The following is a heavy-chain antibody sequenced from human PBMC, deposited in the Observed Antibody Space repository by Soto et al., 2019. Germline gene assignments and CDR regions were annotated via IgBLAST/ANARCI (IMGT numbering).Heavy chain of an antibody. D-gene: IGHD2-15*01. Sequence: SETPSLTCTVSGGSISSGDYYWSWIRQPPGKGLEWIGYIYYSGSTYYNPSLKSRVTISVDTSKNQFSLKLSSVTAADTAVYYCAVGYCSGGSCYPFDPWGQGTLVTVSS. J-gene: IGHJ5*02. CDR1: GGSISSGDYY. CDR3: AVGYCSGGSCYPFDP. V-gene: IGHV4-30-4*01. CDR2: IYYSGST.